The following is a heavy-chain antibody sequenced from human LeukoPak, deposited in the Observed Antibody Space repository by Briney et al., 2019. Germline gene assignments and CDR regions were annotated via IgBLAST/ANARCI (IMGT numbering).Heavy chain of an antibody. CDR2: IYTSGST. J-gene: IGHJ5*02. CDR3: ARDGPANWFDP. CDR1: GASISSWY. Sequence: SETLSLTCTVSGASISSWYWSWIRQPAGKGLEWIGRIYTSGSTNYNPSLKSRVTMSVDTSKNQFSLKLSSVTAADTAVFYCARDGPANWFDPWGQGTLVTVSS. V-gene: IGHV4-4*07.